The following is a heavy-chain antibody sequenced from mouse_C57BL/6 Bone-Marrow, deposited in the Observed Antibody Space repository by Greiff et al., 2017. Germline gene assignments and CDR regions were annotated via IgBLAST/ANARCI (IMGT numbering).Heavy chain of an antibody. CDR3: SSFYGNDFDF. CDR2: IDPEIGYT. J-gene: IGHJ2*01. CDR1: GFNIKDDY. V-gene: IGHV14-4*01. D-gene: IGHD2-1*01. Sequence: VQLQQSGAELVRPGASVKLSCTASGFNIKDDYIHWVKQRPDQGLEWIGWIDPEIGYTEYASKFQGKATITSDKSSNTAYLQRSSLTSEDTAVYYSSSFYGNDFDFWGQGTPLTVAS.